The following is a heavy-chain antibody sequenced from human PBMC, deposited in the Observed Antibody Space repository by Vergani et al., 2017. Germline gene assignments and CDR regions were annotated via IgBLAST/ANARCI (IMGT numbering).Heavy chain of an antibody. J-gene: IGHJ4*02. D-gene: IGHD3-22*01. CDR2: IYYSGST. CDR1: GGSISSSSYY. V-gene: IGHV4-39*07. CDR3: ARGDDSSGYYYPDY. Sequence: QLQLQESGPGLVKPSETLSLTCTVSGGSISSSSYYWGWIRQPPGKGLEWIGSIYYSGSTYYNPSLKSRVTISVDTSKNQVSLKLSSVTAADTAVYYCARGDDSSGYYYPDYWGQGTLVTVSS.